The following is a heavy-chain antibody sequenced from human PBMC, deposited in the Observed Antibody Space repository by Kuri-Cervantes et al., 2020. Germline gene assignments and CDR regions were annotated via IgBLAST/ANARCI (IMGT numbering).Heavy chain of an antibody. CDR3: ARVTLRGNWFDP. V-gene: IGHV3-15*01. J-gene: IGHJ5*02. CDR2: IKSKTDGGTT. D-gene: IGHD3-16*01. CDR1: GFTFSNAW. Sequence: GESLKISCAASGFTFSNAWMSWVRQAPGKGLEWVGRIKSKTDGGTTDYAAPVKGRFTISRDDSKNTLYLQMNSLRAEDTAVYYCARVTLRGNWFDPWGQGTLVTVSS.